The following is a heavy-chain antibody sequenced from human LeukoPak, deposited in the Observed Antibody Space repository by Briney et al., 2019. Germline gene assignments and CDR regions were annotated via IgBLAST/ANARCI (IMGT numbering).Heavy chain of an antibody. CDR1: GYTFTSYY. J-gene: IGHJ6*02. Sequence: ASVKVSCKASGYTFTSYYMHWVRQAPGQGLEWMGIINPSGGSTSYTQKFQGRVTMTRDTSTSTVYMELSSLRSEDTAVYYCAKEGFPPKISDFWSGLGPYYYYGMDVWGQGTTVTVSS. CDR3: AKEGFPPKISDFWSGLGPYYYYGMDV. D-gene: IGHD3-3*01. CDR2: INPSGGST. V-gene: IGHV1-46*01.